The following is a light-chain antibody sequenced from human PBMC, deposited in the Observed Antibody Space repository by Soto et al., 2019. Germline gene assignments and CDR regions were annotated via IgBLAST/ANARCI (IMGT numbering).Light chain of an antibody. V-gene: IGKV1-9*01. CDR1: QGISSY. Sequence: DIQLTQSPSFLSASVGDRVTITFRASQGISSYLAWYQQKPGKAPKLLIYAASTLQSGVPSRFSGSGSETEFTLTISSLQAEDFATYYCQQLNSYPRTFGQGTKVEIK. J-gene: IGKJ1*01. CDR3: QQLNSYPRT. CDR2: AAS.